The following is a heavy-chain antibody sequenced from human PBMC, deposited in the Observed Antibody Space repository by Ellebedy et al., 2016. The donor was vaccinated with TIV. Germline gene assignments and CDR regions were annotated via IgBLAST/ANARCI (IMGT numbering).Heavy chain of an antibody. Sequence: GESLKISXAASGFTFSDYSMNWVRQAPGKGLKWISYISSNAATIHYADSVKGRFTISRDNSKNMLSLQMNSLRVEDTAVYYCTGGISTSGYDYYMDVWGTGTKVTVSS. CDR3: TGGISTSGYDYYMDV. J-gene: IGHJ6*03. V-gene: IGHV3-48*04. CDR1: GFTFSDYS. D-gene: IGHD3-16*01. CDR2: ISSNAATI.